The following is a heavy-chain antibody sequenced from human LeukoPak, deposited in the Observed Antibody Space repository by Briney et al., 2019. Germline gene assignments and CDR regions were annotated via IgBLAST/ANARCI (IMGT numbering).Heavy chain of an antibody. J-gene: IGHJ4*02. CDR1: GGSISSYY. D-gene: IGHD3-22*01. CDR3: ARHRRAPPMIVVDFDY. V-gene: IGHV4-59*08. CDR2: IYYSGST. Sequence: PSETLSLTCTVAGGSISSYYWSWIRQPPGQGLEWIGYIYYSGSTNYNPSLKSRVTISVDTSKNQFSLKLSSVTAADTAVYYCARHRRAPPMIVVDFDYWGQGTLVTVSS.